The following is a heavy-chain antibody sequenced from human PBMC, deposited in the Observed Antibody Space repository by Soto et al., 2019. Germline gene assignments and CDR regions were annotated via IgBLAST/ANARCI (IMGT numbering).Heavy chain of an antibody. CDR2: ISGSAATT. CDR3: ANVTGDFDT. CDR1: GSTFSSYA. Sequence: GGSLRLSCVASGSTFSSYAMSWVRQAPGKGLEWVSCISGSAATTYYADSVKGRFTISRDNSKNTLYLQMNSLRAEVSAVYYSANVTGDFDTWGQGPLVTVS. V-gene: IGHV3-23*01. D-gene: IGHD3-10*01. J-gene: IGHJ4*02.